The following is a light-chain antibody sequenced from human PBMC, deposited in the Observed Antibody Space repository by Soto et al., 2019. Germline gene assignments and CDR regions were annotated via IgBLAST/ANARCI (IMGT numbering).Light chain of an antibody. V-gene: IGKV3-11*01. J-gene: IGKJ3*01. CDR2: DAS. Sequence: EIVLTQSPATLSLSPGERATLSCRASQSVSSYLAWYQQKPGQAPRLLIYDASNRATGIPARFSGSGSGTDFTLTNSSLEPDDFAVYYCQQRSRWPLTFGPGTKVDIK. CDR1: QSVSSY. CDR3: QQRSRWPLT.